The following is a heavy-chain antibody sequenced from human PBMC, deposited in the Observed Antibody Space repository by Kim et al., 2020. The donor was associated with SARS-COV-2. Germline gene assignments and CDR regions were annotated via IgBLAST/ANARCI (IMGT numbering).Heavy chain of an antibody. CDR2: ISSSSSYI. Sequence: GGSLRLSCAASGFTFSSYSMNWVRQAPGKGLEWVSSISSSSSYIYYADSVKGRFTISRDNAKNSLYLQMNSLRAEDTAVYYCARVIRFGGFDYWGQGTLVTVSS. J-gene: IGHJ4*02. CDR3: ARVIRFGGFDY. V-gene: IGHV3-21*01. D-gene: IGHD3-10*01. CDR1: GFTFSSYS.